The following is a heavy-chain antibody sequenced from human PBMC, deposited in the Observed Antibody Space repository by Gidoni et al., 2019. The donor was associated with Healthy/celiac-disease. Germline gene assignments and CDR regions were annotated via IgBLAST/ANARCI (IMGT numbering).Heavy chain of an antibody. Sequence: QVQLVESGGGVVQPGRSLRLSCAASGFTFSSYGMHWVRQAPGKGLGWVAVISYDGSNKYYADSVKGRFTISRDNSKNTLYLQMNSLRAEDTAVYYCAKAPNYYGSGSYYWVDYWGQGTLVTVSS. D-gene: IGHD3-10*01. J-gene: IGHJ4*02. CDR3: AKAPNYYGSGSYYWVDY. V-gene: IGHV3-30*18. CDR2: ISYDGSNK. CDR1: GFTFSSYG.